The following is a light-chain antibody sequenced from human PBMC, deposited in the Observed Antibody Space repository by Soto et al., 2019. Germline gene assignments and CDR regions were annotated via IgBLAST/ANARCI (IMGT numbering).Light chain of an antibody. Sequence: DIQMTQSPSTLSASVGDRVTITCRASQSISSWLAWYQQKPGKAPNLLIYKASSLESGVPSRFSGSGSGTDFTLTISSLQPDDFATYHCQQYDDFPVTFGGGTKVEIK. CDR3: QQYDDFPVT. CDR2: KAS. J-gene: IGKJ4*01. CDR1: QSISSW. V-gene: IGKV1-5*03.